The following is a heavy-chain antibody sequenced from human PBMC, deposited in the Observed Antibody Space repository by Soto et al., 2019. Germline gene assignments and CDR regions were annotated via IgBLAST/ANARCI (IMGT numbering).Heavy chain of an antibody. V-gene: IGHV4-59*01. CDR1: GGSISSYY. CDR2: IYYSGST. Sequence: PSETLSLTCTVSGGSISSYYWSWIRQPPGKGLEWIGYIYYSGSTNYNPSLKSRVTISVDTSKNQFSLKLSSVTAADTAVYYCARPIRPTLPGNDYWGQGTLVPVYS. CDR3: ARPIRPTLPGNDY. J-gene: IGHJ4*02.